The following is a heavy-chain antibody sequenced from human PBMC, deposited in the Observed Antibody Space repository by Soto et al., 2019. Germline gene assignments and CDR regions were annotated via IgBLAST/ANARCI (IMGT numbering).Heavy chain of an antibody. Sequence: WGSLRLSCSASGFTFSSYAMSWVRQAPGKGLEWVSAISGSGGSTYYADSVKGRFTISRDNSKNTLYLQMNSLRAEDTAVYYCAKKAVAGLAYGMDVWGQGTTVTVSS. CDR1: GFTFSSYA. V-gene: IGHV3-23*01. D-gene: IGHD6-19*01. CDR2: ISGSGGST. J-gene: IGHJ6*02. CDR3: AKKAVAGLAYGMDV.